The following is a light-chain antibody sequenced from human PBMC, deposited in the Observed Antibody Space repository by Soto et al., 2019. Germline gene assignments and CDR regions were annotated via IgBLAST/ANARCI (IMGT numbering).Light chain of an antibody. CDR1: RSDVGTYNF. J-gene: IGLJ2*01. Sequence: QSVLTQPASVSGAPGQSITISCTGTRSDVGTYNFVSWYRQHPVKAPILIIFDVSSRPSGISNRFSGSKSGNTASLTISGVQAEDEADYYCSSYANSDTVIFGGGIKVTVL. CDR2: DVS. V-gene: IGLV2-14*01. CDR3: SSYANSDTVI.